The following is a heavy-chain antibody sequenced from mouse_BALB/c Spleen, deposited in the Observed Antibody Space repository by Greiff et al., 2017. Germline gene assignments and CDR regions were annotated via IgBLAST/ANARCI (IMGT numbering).Heavy chain of an antibody. J-gene: IGHJ4*01. CDR3: ARGNRAMDY. CDR2: ISSGSSTI. Sequence: EVNVVESGGGLVQPGGSRKLSCAASGFTFSSFGMHWVRQAPEKGLEWVAYISSGSSTIYYADTVKGRFTISRDNPKNTLFLQMTSLRSEDTAMYYCARGNRAMDYWGQGTSVTVSS. D-gene: IGHD2-14*01. CDR1: GFTFSSFG. V-gene: IGHV5-17*02.